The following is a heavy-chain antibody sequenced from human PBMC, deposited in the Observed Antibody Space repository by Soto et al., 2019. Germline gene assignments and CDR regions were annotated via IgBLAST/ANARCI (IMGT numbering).Heavy chain of an antibody. CDR2: ISGYSAKT. V-gene: IGHV1-18*01. CDR3: ARGGQWDFLSDY. J-gene: IGHJ4*02. D-gene: IGHD1-26*01. CDR1: GYAFNSRY. Sequence: QVQLVQSGGEVKNPGASVKVSCKASGYAFNSRYINWVRQAPGQGLEWMGWISGYSAKTNYAQNLQGRVTMTIDTSTNTAYMEPRSLTSDDTAVYYCARGGQWDFLSDYWGQGTLVTVSS.